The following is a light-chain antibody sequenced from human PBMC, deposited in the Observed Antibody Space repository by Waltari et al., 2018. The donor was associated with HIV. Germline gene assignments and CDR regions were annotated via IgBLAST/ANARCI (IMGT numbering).Light chain of an antibody. V-gene: IGKV4-1*01. Sequence: DIVMTQSPDTLDPSRRYRATNKCTSSQSVLYNSEKKNHLAWYRQTPGQSPKLLILVASTRESGVADRFSGSGSAKDFTLTINNVQAEDAAVYYCQQYYDNPQTFGQGTKLEIK. CDR3: QQYYDNPQT. J-gene: IGKJ2*01. CDR1: QSVLYNSEKKNH. CDR2: VAS.